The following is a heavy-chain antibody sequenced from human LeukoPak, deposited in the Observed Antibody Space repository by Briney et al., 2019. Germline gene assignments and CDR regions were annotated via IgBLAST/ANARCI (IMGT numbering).Heavy chain of an antibody. J-gene: IGHJ6*02. CDR2: INHSGST. D-gene: IGHD5-18*01. CDR3: ARDASVGYSYGRDYYYYYGMDV. V-gene: IGHV4-34*01. CDR1: GGSFSGYY. Sequence: PSETLSLTCAVYGGSFSGYYWSWIRQPPGKGLEWIGEINHSGSTNYNPSLKSRVTISVDTSKNQFSLKLSSVTAADTAVYYCARDASVGYSYGRDYYYYYGMDVWGQGTTVTVSS.